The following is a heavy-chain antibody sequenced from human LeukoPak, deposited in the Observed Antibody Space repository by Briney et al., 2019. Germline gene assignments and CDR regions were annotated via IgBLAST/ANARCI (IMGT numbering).Heavy chain of an antibody. V-gene: IGHV3-66*01. CDR2: IYSCGST. Sequence: GGSLRLSCAASGFTFSSYSMNWVRQAPGKGLEWVSVIYSCGSTYYADSVKGRFTISRDNSKNTLYLQMNSLRAEDTAVYYCARDGSGWSVYWGQGTLVTVSS. CDR3: ARDGSGWSVY. J-gene: IGHJ4*02. D-gene: IGHD6-19*01. CDR1: GFTFSSYS.